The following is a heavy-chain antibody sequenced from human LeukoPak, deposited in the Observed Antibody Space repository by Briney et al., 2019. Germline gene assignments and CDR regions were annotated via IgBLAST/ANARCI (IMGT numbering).Heavy chain of an antibody. V-gene: IGHV3-23*01. D-gene: IGHD3-22*01. CDR1: GFAFSTYA. Sequence: GGSLRLSCAASGFAFSTYAMNWVRQAPGKGLEWVSSISGSGGYAYSADSVKGRFTISRDNSKNTLYLQMNSLSAEDTAVYYCAKADESSGYYSFYYFDYWGQGTLVTVSS. CDR3: AKADESSGYYSFYYFDY. CDR2: ISGSGGYA. J-gene: IGHJ4*02.